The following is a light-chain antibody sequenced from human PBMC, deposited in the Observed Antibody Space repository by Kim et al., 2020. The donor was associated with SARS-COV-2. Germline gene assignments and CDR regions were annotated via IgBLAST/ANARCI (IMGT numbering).Light chain of an antibody. CDR2: RTS. V-gene: IGKV1-39*01. Sequence: ASVGDRVTSTCRASQSVSGWLNWYQQKPGKAPHLLIYRTSTLQTGVPPRFSGSASGTDFTLTINTLQPEDFATYYCQQSYNFPRTFGQGTKVDIK. CDR3: QQSYNFPRT. J-gene: IGKJ1*01. CDR1: QSVSGW.